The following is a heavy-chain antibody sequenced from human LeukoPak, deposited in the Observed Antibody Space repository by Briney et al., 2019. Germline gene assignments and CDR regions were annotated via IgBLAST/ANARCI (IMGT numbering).Heavy chain of an antibody. V-gene: IGHV4-4*07. J-gene: IGHJ4*02. CDR1: IGLISSYY. Sequence: SETLSLTCTVCIGLISSYYWSCIPHPAGKALECIGRSYSSGSTNYNPYFKSRVTMSVETSKNKLSLKLSTVTAADTAVYYCAREDYGDLGAFDYWGQGSLVTVSS. CDR3: AREDYGDLGAFDY. D-gene: IGHD4-17*01. CDR2: SYSSGST.